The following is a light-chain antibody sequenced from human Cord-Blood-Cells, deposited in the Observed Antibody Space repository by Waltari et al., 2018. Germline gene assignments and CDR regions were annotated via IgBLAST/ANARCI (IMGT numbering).Light chain of an antibody. CDR2: DFS. Sequence: QSALTQPRSVSGSPGQSVTISCTGTSSDVGGYNYVSWYQQHPGKAPKPMIYDFSKRPSGVPDRFSGSKSGNTASLTISGLQAEDEADYYCCSYAGSYTDVFGTGTKVTVL. CDR1: SSDVGGYNY. CDR3: CSYAGSYTDV. V-gene: IGLV2-11*01. J-gene: IGLJ1*01.